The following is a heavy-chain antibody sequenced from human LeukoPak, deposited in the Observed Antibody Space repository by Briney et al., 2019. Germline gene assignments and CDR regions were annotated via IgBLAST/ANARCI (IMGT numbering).Heavy chain of an antibody. CDR2: IKQDESER. J-gene: IGHJ4*02. CDR3: ARDFPVVGARGFDY. D-gene: IGHD2-15*01. V-gene: IGHV3-7*01. CDR1: GFTFSSYW. Sequence: GGSLRLSCAASGFTFSSYWMSWVRQAPGKGLEWVANIKQDESERLYVGSVKGRFTISRDNAKNSLFLQMNSLRAEDTAVYYCARDFPVVGARGFDYWGQEPLVPVSS.